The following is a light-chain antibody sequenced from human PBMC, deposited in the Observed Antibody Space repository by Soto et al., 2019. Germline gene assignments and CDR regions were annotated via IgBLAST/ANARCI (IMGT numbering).Light chain of an antibody. CDR3: QQYVSSPRT. CDR1: QTVYNGF. Sequence: ENVLTQSPGTLSLSPVERATLSGMASQTVYNGFLAWYQQKPGQAPRLLIYGASSRATGIPDRFSGSGSGTDFTLTISSLEPEDFAVYYCQQYVSSPRTFGQGTKVDI. CDR2: GAS. J-gene: IGKJ1*01. V-gene: IGKV3-20*01.